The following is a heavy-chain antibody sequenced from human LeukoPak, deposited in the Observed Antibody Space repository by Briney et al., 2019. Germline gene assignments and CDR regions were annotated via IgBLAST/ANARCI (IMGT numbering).Heavy chain of an antibody. CDR1: GYTFTSYG. CDR2: ISGYNGNT. D-gene: IGHD2-2*02. CDR3: ARDREYQLLYHVYYYYGMDV. Sequence: GASVKVSCKASGYTFTSYGISWVRQAPGQGLEWMGWISGYNGNTNYAQKLQGRVTMTTDTSTNTAYMELRSLRSDDTAVYYCARDREYQLLYHVYYYYGMDVWGKGTTVTVSS. V-gene: IGHV1-18*04. J-gene: IGHJ6*04.